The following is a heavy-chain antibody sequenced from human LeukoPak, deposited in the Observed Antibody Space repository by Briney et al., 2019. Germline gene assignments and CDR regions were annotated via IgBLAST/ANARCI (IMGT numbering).Heavy chain of an antibody. D-gene: IGHD3-22*01. CDR1: GFTLSTYD. V-gene: IGHV3-13*01. CDR2: IGTAGDT. J-gene: IGHJ3*02. Sequence: GGSLRLSCAAAGFTLSTYDMHWVRQVTGKGLEWVSVIGTAGDTYYAGSVQGRFTISRESAKNSLYLQMNSLRAEDTAVYYCAKTYYYDSSGYRNDAFDIWGQGTMVTVSS. CDR3: AKTYYYDSSGYRNDAFDI.